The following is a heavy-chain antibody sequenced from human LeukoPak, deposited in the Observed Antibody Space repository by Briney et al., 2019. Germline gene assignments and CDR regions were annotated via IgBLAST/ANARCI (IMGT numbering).Heavy chain of an antibody. D-gene: IGHD3-9*01. CDR2: IYCSGST. J-gene: IGHJ3*02. Sequence: SETLSLTCTVSGGSISSGGYYWSWIRQHPGKGLEWIGYIYCSGSTYYNPSLKSRVTISVDTSKNQFSLKLSSVTAADTAVYYCARDHNDILTGSTAFDIWGQGTMVTVSS. V-gene: IGHV4-31*03. CDR3: ARDHNDILTGSTAFDI. CDR1: GGSISSGGYY.